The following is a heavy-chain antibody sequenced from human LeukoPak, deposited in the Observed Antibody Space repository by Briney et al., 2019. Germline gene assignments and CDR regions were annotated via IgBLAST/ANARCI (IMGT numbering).Heavy chain of an antibody. Sequence: GGSLTLSCVASGFTFSTYTMNWIRQAPGKGLEWVSGSIGSGGSAFYADSVRGRFSISRDTSKNTLFLHMNNLRAGDTAVYYCARINDFWSGPTLDVWGQGTTVTVSS. CDR1: GFTFSTYT. V-gene: IGHV3-23*01. CDR2: SIGSGGSA. D-gene: IGHD3-3*01. J-gene: IGHJ6*02. CDR3: ARINDFWSGPTLDV.